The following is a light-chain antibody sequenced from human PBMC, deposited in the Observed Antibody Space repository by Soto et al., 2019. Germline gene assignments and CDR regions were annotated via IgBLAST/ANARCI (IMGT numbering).Light chain of an antibody. V-gene: IGKV3-15*01. CDR2: GDS. J-gene: IGKJ4*01. CDR3: QQNNKWPPVN. Sequence: EVVMTQAPATVSVSPGEGVTLSCRASQTISNELAWYQQKPGQAPSPLIDGDSTRATGVPARFSGGGSGTEFTLTISSLQSEDVAFYYCQQNNKWPPVNLGGGTKVAIK. CDR1: QTISNE.